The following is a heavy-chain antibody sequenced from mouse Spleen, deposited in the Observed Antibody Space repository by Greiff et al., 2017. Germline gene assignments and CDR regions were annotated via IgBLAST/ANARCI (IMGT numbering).Heavy chain of an antibody. CDR3: ARHESSSYYFDY. V-gene: IGHV5-6*01. D-gene: IGHD1-3*01. J-gene: IGHJ2*01. Sequence: EVKVVESGGDLVKPGGSLKLSCAASGFTFSSYGMSWVRQTPDKRLEWVATISSGGSYTYYPDSVKGRFTISRDNAKNTLYLQMSSLKSEDTAMYYCARHESSSYYFDYWGQGTTLTVSS. CDR1: GFTFSSYG. CDR2: ISSGGSYT.